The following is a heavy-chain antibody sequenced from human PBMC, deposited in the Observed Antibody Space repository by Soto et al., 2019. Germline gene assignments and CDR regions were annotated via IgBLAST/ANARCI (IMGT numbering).Heavy chain of an antibody. CDR1: GYTFTGYY. CDR2: INPNSGGT. Sequence: QVQLVQSGAEVKKPGASVKVSCKASGYTFTGYYMHWVRQAPGHGLEWMGWINPNSGGTNYAQKFQDWVTMTSDTSISTAYMDLSRLRSDDTAVYYCARGGATSFGVVHYYYYGMDVWGQGTTVTVSS. CDR3: ARGGATSFGVVHYYYYGMDV. D-gene: IGHD3-3*01. V-gene: IGHV1-2*04. J-gene: IGHJ6*02.